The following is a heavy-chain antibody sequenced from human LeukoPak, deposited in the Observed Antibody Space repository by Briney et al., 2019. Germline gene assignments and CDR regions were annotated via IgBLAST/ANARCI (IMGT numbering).Heavy chain of an antibody. CDR1: GGSVSSGSYY. CDR3: ARDSDYDYGMDV. Sequence: SETLSLTCTVSGGSVSSGSYYWSWIRQPPGKGLEWIGYIYHSGSTNYNPSLKSRVTISVDTSKNQFSLKLSSVTAADTAVYYCARDSDYDYGMDVWGQGTTVTVSS. V-gene: IGHV4-61*01. J-gene: IGHJ6*02. CDR2: IYHSGST.